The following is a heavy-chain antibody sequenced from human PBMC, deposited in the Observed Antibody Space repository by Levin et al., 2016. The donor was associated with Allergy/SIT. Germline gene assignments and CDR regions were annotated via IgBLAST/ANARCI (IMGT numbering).Heavy chain of an antibody. V-gene: IGHV3-23*01. CDR2: ISGSGGST. Sequence: GESLKISCAASGFTFSSYAMSWVRQAPGKGLEWVSAISGSGGSTYYADSVKGRFTISRDNSKNTLYLQMNSLRAEDTAVYYCARTDVYFDYWGQGTLVTVSS. D-gene: IGHD1-1*01. CDR3: ARTDVYFDY. CDR1: GFTFSSYA. J-gene: IGHJ4*02.